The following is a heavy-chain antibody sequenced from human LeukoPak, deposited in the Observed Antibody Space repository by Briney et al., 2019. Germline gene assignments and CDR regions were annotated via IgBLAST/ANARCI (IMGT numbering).Heavy chain of an antibody. CDR2: IKGDSADK. J-gene: IGHJ4*02. V-gene: IGHV3-7*01. D-gene: IGHD1-26*01. CDR3: SESLIS. Sequence: GGSLRLSCAAPGFSFSTSWMDWVRQAPGKGLEWVANIKGDSADKDYVDSVKGRFIISRDNARNSLFLQMNNLKADDTAIYYCSESLISWGQGILVTVSS. CDR1: GFSFSTSW.